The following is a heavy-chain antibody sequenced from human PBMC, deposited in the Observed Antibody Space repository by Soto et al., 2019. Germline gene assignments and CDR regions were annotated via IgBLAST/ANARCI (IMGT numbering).Heavy chain of an antibody. J-gene: IGHJ5*02. CDR3: ATKYPYYDSSPAPARDWFDP. Sequence: SETLSLTCTVSGGSISSYYWSWIRQPPGKGLEWIGYIYYSGSTNYNPSLKSRVTISVDTSKNQFSLKLSSVTAADTAVYYCATKYPYYDSSPAPARDWFDPWGQGTLVT. CDR2: IYYSGST. V-gene: IGHV4-59*08. CDR1: GGSISSYY. D-gene: IGHD3-22*01.